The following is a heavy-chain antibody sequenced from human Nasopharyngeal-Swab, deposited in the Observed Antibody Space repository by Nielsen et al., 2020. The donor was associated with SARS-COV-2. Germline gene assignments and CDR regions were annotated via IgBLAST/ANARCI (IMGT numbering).Heavy chain of an antibody. Sequence: RQAPGKGLEWIGSIYYRGSTYYNPSLKSRVTISVDTSKNHFSLKLSSVTAADTAVYYCARQIPEIRYYYYYMDVWGKGTTVTVSS. J-gene: IGHJ6*03. D-gene: IGHD1-14*01. CDR3: ARQIPEIRYYYYYMDV. V-gene: IGHV4-39*01. CDR2: IYYRGST.